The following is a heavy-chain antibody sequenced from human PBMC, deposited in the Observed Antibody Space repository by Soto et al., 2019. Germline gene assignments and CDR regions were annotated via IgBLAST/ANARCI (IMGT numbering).Heavy chain of an antibody. CDR3: AKEMKGYYYYYYMDV. CDR2: ISWDGGST. Sequence: GGSLRLSCAASGFTFDDYTMHWVRQAPGKGLEWVSLISWDGGSTYYADSVKGRFTIPRDNSKNTLYLQMNSLRAEDTAVYYCAKEMKGYYYYYYMDVWGKGTTVTVSS. CDR1: GFTFDDYT. V-gene: IGHV3-43*01. J-gene: IGHJ6*03.